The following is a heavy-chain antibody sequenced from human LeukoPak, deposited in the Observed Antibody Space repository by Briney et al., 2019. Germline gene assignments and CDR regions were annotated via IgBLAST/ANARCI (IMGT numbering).Heavy chain of an antibody. CDR3: ASGAGSTTSNDAFDI. D-gene: IGHD1-1*01. Sequence: SETLSLTCAVSGGSISSGSYSWSWIRQPPGKGLEWIGYFFYTGSTYYNPSLKSRVTISVDTSKNQFSLKLSSVTAADTAVYSCASGAGSTTSNDAFDIWGQGTVVTVSS. V-gene: IGHV4-30-4*07. J-gene: IGHJ3*02. CDR2: FFYTGST. CDR1: GGSISSGSYS.